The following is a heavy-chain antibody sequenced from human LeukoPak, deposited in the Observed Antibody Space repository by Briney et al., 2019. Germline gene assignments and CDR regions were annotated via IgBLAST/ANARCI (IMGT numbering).Heavy chain of an antibody. CDR3: ARGFYSSSDGLTEC. D-gene: IGHD6-6*01. V-gene: IGHV4-34*01. CDR2: INHSGST. Sequence: SETPSLTCAVYGGSFSGYYWSWIRQPPGKGLEWIGEINHSGSTNYNPSLKSRVTISVDTSKNQFSLKLSSVTAADTAVYYCARGFYSSSDGLTECWGQGTLVTVSS. CDR1: GGSFSGYY. J-gene: IGHJ4*02.